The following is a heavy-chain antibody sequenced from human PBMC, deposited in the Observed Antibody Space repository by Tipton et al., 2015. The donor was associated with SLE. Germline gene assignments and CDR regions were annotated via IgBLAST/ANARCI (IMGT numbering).Heavy chain of an antibody. Sequence: LRLSCTVSGGSISSGDYYWSWIRQPPGKGLEWIGYIYYSGSTYYNPSLKSRVTISVDTSKNQFSLNLSSVTAADTAVYYCARDRYSGNSGDYWGQGTLVTVSS. V-gene: IGHV4-30-4*01. CDR3: ARDRYSGNSGDY. CDR2: IYYSGST. D-gene: IGHD1-26*01. CDR1: GGSISSGDYY. J-gene: IGHJ4*02.